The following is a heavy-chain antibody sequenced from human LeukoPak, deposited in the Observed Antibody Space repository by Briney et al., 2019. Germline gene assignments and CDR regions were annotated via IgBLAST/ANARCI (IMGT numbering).Heavy chain of an antibody. CDR2: IIPIFGTA. Sequence: SVKVSCKASGGTFSSYAISWVRQAPGQGLEWMGGIIPIFGTANYAQKFQGRVTITADESTSTAYMELSSLRSEDTAVYYCATNRQIMILGVVIMPAFDIWGQGTMVTVSS. D-gene: IGHD3-3*01. CDR1: GGTFSSYA. V-gene: IGHV1-69*13. CDR3: ATNRQIMILGVVIMPAFDI. J-gene: IGHJ3*02.